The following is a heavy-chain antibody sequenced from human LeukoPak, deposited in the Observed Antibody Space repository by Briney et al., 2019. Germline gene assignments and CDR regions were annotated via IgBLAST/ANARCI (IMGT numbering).Heavy chain of an antibody. D-gene: IGHD6-19*01. V-gene: IGHV3-23*01. CDR1: GFTFSTYA. J-gene: IGHJ4*02. Sequence: GGTLRLSCAASGFTFSTYAMSWVRQAPGKGLEWVSGISDSGGSTYYADSVKGRFTISRDNSKNTLYLQMNSLRAEDTAVYYCAKSRKWPQWLGGNWGQGTLVTVSS. CDR2: ISDSGGST. CDR3: AKSRKWPQWLGGN.